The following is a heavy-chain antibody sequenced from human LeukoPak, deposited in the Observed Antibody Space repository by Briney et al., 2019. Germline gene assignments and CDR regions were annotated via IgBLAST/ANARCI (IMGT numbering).Heavy chain of an antibody. CDR2: IYYSGST. Sequence: SETLSLTCTVSGGSISSYYWSWIRQPPGKGLEWIGYIYYSGSTNYNPSLKSRVTISVDTSKNQFSLKLSSVTAADTAVYYCARGLAALDYWGQGTLVTVSS. V-gene: IGHV4-59*01. D-gene: IGHD6-6*01. CDR1: GGSISSYY. J-gene: IGHJ4*02. CDR3: ARGLAALDY.